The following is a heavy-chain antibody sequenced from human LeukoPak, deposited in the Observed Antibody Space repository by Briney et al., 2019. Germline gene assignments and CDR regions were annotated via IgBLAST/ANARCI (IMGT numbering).Heavy chain of an antibody. Sequence: GGSLRLSCAASGFTFSSYEMNWVRQAPGKGLEWVSYISSSGTTIYYADSVKGRFTISRDNAKNTLYLQMNSLRAEDTAVYYCVRDGDHFDFDIWGQGTMVTVSS. CDR2: ISSSGTTI. D-gene: IGHD3-9*01. V-gene: IGHV3-48*03. CDR3: VRDGDHFDFDI. J-gene: IGHJ3*02. CDR1: GFTFSSYE.